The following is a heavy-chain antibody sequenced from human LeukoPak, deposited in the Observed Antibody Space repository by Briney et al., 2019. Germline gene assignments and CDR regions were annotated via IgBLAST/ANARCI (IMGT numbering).Heavy chain of an antibody. CDR3: AREAVGYDSSGYPGAFDI. Sequence: SETLSLTCTVSGYSISNGYYWGWIRQPPGKGLEWIGSIYHSGSIYYNPSLKSRVTISVDTSKNQLPLKLSSVTAADTAVYYCAREAVGYDSSGYPGAFDIWGQGTMVTVSS. CDR2: IYHSGSI. D-gene: IGHD3-22*01. CDR1: GYSISNGYY. V-gene: IGHV4-38-2*02. J-gene: IGHJ3*02.